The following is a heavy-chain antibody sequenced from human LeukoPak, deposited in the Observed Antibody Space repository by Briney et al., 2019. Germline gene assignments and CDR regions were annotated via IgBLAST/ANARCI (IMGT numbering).Heavy chain of an antibody. J-gene: IGHJ4*02. V-gene: IGHV3-23*01. CDR2: VGRSGADT. CDR3: VKHSGGVYGNSDY. D-gene: IGHD1-1*01. Sequence: GGSLRLSCVASGFTFSSYAVSWFRQTPGKGLEWVSTVGRSGADTYYADSVRGRFTISKDSSKNTLQMNSLSAEDTAIYFCVKHSGGVYGNSDYWGQGILVTVSS. CDR1: GFTFSSYA.